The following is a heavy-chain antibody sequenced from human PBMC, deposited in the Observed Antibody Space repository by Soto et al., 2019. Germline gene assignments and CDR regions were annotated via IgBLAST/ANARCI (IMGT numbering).Heavy chain of an antibody. CDR2: INHSGST. J-gene: IGHJ6*02. CDR1: GGSFSGYY. CDR3: ARLRGSIENPDYYYYGMDV. D-gene: IGHD3-16*02. Sequence: PSETLSLTCAVYGGSFSGYYWSWIRQPPGKGLEWIGEINHSGSTNYNPSLKSRVTISVDTSKNQSSLKLSSVTAADTAVYYCARLRGSIENPDYYYYGMDVWGQGTTVTVSS. V-gene: IGHV4-34*01.